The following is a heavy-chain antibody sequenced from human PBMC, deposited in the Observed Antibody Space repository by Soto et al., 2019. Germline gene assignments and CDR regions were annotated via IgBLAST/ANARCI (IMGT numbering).Heavy chain of an antibody. CDR2: ISGSGGST. CDR3: AKDHIAARRSWGSWFDP. V-gene: IGHV3-23*01. CDR1: GFTFSSYA. Sequence: GGSLRLSCAASGFTFSSYAMSWVRQAPGKGLEWVSAISGSGGSTYYADSVKGRFTISRDNSKNTLYLQMNSLRAEDTAVYYCAKDHIAARRSWGSWFDPWGQGTLVTVSS. J-gene: IGHJ5*02. D-gene: IGHD6-6*01.